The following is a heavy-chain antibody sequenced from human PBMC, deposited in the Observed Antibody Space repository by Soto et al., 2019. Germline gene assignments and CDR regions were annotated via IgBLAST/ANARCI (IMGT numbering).Heavy chain of an antibody. CDR1: GFTFSSYS. D-gene: IGHD2-15*01. CDR2: ISGDSIHI. Sequence: EVQLVESGGGLVKPGGSLRLSCAASGFTFSSYSMNWVRQAPGKGLEWVSSISGDSIHILYAGSVKGRFTISRDDAKNSLFLQMDSLRADDTAVYYCARFETVAIQDIDDWGQGTLVSVSA. V-gene: IGHV3-21*01. CDR3: ARFETVAIQDIDD. J-gene: IGHJ4*02.